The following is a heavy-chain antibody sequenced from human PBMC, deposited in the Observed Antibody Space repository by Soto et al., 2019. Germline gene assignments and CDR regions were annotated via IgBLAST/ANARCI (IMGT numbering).Heavy chain of an antibody. CDR3: ARAFCPNGVFDTAAVRGLDY. V-gene: IGHV3-30*14. CDR2: RSYDGSHK. D-gene: IGHD5-18*01. CDR1: GFAFSSYA. Sequence: GGSLRLSCAASGFAFSSYAIHWVRQAPGKGLAWGAVRSYDGSHKYYADSEKARFTISRDSSKHTVCLEMSSLRAKDPDVYLCARAFCPNGVFDTAAVRGLDYWGQGSLLTV. J-gene: IGHJ4*02.